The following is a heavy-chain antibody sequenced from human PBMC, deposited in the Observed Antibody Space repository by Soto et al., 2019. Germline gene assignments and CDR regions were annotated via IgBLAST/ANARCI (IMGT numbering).Heavy chain of an antibody. CDR1: GFTFSDYA. CDR3: AKGGRQWLVTSDFNY. D-gene: IGHD6-19*01. CDR2: VSHDGRNT. V-gene: IGHV3-30*18. Sequence: ESGGGVVQPGRSLRLSYAASGFTFSDYAMHWVRQAPGKGLEWVVVVSHDGRNTHYADSVKGRFTISRDSSKNTVSLEMTSLRAEDTAVYYCAKGGRQWLVTSDFNYWGQGALVTVSS. J-gene: IGHJ4*02.